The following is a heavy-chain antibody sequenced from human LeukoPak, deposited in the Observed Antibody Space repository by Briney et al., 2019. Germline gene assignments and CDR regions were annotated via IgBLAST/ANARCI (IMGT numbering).Heavy chain of an antibody. CDR1: GGSFSGYY. V-gene: IGHV4-34*01. CDR2: INHSGST. J-gene: IGHJ6*02. Sequence: SETLSLTCAVYGGSFSGYYWSWIRQPPGKGLEWIGEINHSGSTNYNPSLRSRVTISVDTSKNQFSLKLSSVTAADTAVYYCARGPPHITIFGVVSVLNYHGMDVWGQGTTVTVSS. D-gene: IGHD3-3*01. CDR3: ARGPPHITIFGVVSVLNYHGMDV.